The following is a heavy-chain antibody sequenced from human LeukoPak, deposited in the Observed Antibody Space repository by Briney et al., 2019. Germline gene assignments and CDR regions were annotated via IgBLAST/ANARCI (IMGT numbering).Heavy chain of an antibody. J-gene: IGHJ5*02. CDR2: IYYTGNT. CDR1: GGSISNYY. V-gene: IGHV4-59*01. D-gene: IGHD3-10*01. CDR3: ARGALTVTVIRGVGWFDP. Sequence: SETLSLTCTVSGGSISNYYWNWIRQPPGKGLEWIGYIYYTGNTNYNPSLKSRVTISVDTSENQFSLKLTSVTAADTAVYYCARGALTVTVIRGVGWFDPWGQGTLVTVSS.